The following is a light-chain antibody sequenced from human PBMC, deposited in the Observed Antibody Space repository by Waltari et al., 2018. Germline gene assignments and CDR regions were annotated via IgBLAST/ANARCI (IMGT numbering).Light chain of an antibody. J-gene: IGLJ1*01. CDR3: SSYTSSSTLYYV. Sequence: QSALTQPASVSGSPGQSITISCTGTSSDVGGYNYVSWYQQHPGKAPKLMIYEVSNRPSGVSNRFSGCKSGNTASLTISGLQAEDEADYYCSSYTSSSTLYYVFGTGTKVTVL. CDR2: EVS. V-gene: IGLV2-14*01. CDR1: SSDVGGYNY.